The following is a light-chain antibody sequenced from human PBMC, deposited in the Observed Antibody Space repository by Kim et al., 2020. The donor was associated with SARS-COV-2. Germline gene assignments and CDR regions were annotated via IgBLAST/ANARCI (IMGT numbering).Light chain of an antibody. CDR3: CSYARTSYV. CDR2: QVS. CDR1: SSDVGAYEN. V-gene: IGLV2-8*01. Sequence: QSALTQPPSASGSPGQSVPISCTGSSSDVGAYENVSWYQQHPGKAPKLMISQVSKRSSGVPDRFSGSKSGNTASLTVSGLQAEDEADYYCCSYARTSYVFGNGTKVTVL. J-gene: IGLJ1*01.